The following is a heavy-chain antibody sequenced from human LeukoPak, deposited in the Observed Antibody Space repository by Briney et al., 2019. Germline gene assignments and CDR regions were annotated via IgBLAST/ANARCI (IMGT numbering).Heavy chain of an antibody. CDR1: GFTLSNYG. CDR2: IASRTTTK. Sequence: GGSLRLSCAASGFTLSNYGMNWVRQAPGKGLEWVSYIASRTTTKKYADSVKGRCSISRDNAENSVFLQMNSLRAEDTAMYYCVRDSSVTTLVPFYFDSWGQGTLVTVSA. J-gene: IGHJ4*02. D-gene: IGHD4-17*01. CDR3: VRDSSVTTLVPFYFDS. V-gene: IGHV3-48*04.